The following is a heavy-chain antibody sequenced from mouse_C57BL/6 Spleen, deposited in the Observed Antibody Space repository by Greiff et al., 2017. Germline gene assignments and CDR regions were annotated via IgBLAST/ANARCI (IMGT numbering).Heavy chain of an antibody. D-gene: IGHD2-4*01. Sequence: VMLVESGPGLVAPSQSLSITCTVSGFSLTSYGVHWVRQPPGKGLEWLVVIWSDGSTTYNSALKSRLSISKDNSKGQVFLKMNSLQTDDTAMYYCARDGGYDYDGQFAYWGQGTLVTVSA. CDR2: IWSDGST. J-gene: IGHJ3*01. CDR1: GFSLTSYG. V-gene: IGHV2-6*03. CDR3: ARDGGYDYDGQFAY.